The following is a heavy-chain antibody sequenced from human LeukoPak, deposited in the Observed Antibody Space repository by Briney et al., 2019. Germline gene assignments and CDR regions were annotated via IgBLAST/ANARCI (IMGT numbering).Heavy chain of an antibody. CDR3: ARDHGDYYYYYTDV. CDR2: SNPNSGGT. V-gene: IGHV1-2*02. J-gene: IGHJ6*03. D-gene: IGHD4-17*01. CDR1: GYTFTGYY. Sequence: SVKVSCKASGYTFTGYYMHWVRQAPGQGLEWMGWSNPNSGGTNYSQKFQGRVTMTRDTSINTAYMELSRLRSDDTAVYYCARDHGDYYYYYTDVWGKGTTVTVSS.